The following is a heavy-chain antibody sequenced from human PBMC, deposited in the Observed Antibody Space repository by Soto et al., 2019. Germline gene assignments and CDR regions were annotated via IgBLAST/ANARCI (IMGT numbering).Heavy chain of an antibody. J-gene: IGHJ5*02. Sequence: SETLSLPCTVYGWSFSGYDWCWIRRPPGKGLEWIGEINHSGSTNYNPSLKSRVTISVDTSKNQFSLKLSSVTAADTAVYYCARGIVRAAAGSRFDPWGQGTLVTVSS. CDR3: ARGIVRAAAGSRFDP. CDR1: GWSFSGYD. V-gene: IGHV4-34*01. D-gene: IGHD6-13*01. CDR2: INHSGST.